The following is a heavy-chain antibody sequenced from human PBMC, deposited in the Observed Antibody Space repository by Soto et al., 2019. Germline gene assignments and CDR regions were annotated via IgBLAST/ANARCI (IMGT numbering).Heavy chain of an antibody. V-gene: IGHV4-4*07. CDR1: GGSISSYY. CDR3: ARDSYYYGSGSLDY. Sequence: SETLSLTCTVSGGSISSYYWSWIRQPAGKGLEWIGRIYTSGSTNYNPSLKSRVTMSVDTSKNQFSLKLSSVTAADTAVYYCARDSYYYGSGSLDYWGQGTLVTVSS. J-gene: IGHJ4*02. D-gene: IGHD3-10*01. CDR2: IYTSGST.